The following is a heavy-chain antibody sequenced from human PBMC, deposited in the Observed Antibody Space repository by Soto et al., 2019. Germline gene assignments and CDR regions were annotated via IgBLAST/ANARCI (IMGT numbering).Heavy chain of an antibody. CDR2: INAGNGNT. D-gene: IGHD3-10*01. Sequence: VQLVQSGAEVKQPGASVKVFCQAFGYTLTCYALHWVRQAPGQRLEWMGWINAGNGNTKYSQKFQGRVTIHRDTSGSTAYMELSSLRSADTAVYYCARLSYGSGSHKLDYWGQGTLVTVSS. V-gene: IGHV1-3*01. CDR1: GYTLTCYA. CDR3: ARLSYGSGSHKLDY. J-gene: IGHJ4*02.